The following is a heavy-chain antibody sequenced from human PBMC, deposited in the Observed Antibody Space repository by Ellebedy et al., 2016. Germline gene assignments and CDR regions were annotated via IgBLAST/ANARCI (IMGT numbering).Heavy chain of an antibody. Sequence: ASVKVSCKGSGYSFTSYWIGWVRQMPGKGLEWMGRIDPSDSYTNYSPSFQGHVTISADKSISTAYLQWSSLKASDTAMYYCARPGYSSGWYGYWGQGTLVTVSS. CDR3: ARPGYSSGWYGY. D-gene: IGHD6-19*01. J-gene: IGHJ4*02. V-gene: IGHV5-10-1*01. CDR1: GYSFTSYW. CDR2: IDPSDSYT.